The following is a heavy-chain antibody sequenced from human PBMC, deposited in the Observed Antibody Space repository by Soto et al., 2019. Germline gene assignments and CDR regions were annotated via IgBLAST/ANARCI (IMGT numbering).Heavy chain of an antibody. D-gene: IGHD4-17*01. CDR2: INPNSGGT. CDR1: GYTFTGYY. V-gene: IGHV1-2*04. J-gene: IGHJ4*02. CDR3: ARTPKNDYGDYYFDY. Sequence: QVQLVQSGAEVKKPGASVKVSCKASGYTFTGYYMHWVRQAPGQGLEWMGWINPNSGGTNYAQKFQGWVTMTRDTSISTAYMELSRLRSDDTAVYYCARTPKNDYGDYYFDYWGQGTLVTVSS.